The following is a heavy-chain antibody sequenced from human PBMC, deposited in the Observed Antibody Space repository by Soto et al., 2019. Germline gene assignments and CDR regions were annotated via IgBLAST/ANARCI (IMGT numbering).Heavy chain of an antibody. J-gene: IGHJ4*02. Sequence: QVQLVQSGAEVKKPGASVKVSCKGLGYNFIKYGINWVRQAPGQGLEWMGWISPYSGYTHSAQKFQGRLTQTTDTAATTAYMELRSLRSADTALYYCTREAIVVIPAAQPSHFDSWGQGTLVTVSS. D-gene: IGHD2-2*01. CDR1: GYNFIKYG. CDR2: ISPYSGYT. V-gene: IGHV1-18*01. CDR3: TREAIVVIPAAQPSHFDS.